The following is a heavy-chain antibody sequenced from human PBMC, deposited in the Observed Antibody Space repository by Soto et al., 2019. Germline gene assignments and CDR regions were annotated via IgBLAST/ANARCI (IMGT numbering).Heavy chain of an antibody. CDR2: IYYSGST. CDR1: GGSISSYY. V-gene: IGHV4-59*01. D-gene: IGHD6-6*01. J-gene: IGHJ4*02. Sequence: PSETLSLTCTVSGGSISSYYWSWIRQPPGKGLEWIGYIYYSGSTNYNPSLKSRVSMSVDMSTKQFSLRLFSVTAADTAVYYCARIQRPELVLDYWGQGTLVTVSS. CDR3: ARIQRPELVLDY.